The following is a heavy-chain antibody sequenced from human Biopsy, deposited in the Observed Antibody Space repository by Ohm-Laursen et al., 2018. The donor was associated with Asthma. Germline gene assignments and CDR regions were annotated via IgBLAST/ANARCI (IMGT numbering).Heavy chain of an antibody. CDR1: GFAVSRDH. V-gene: IGHV3-53*01. CDR2: IYSGGTS. Sequence: SLRLSCAASGFAVSRDHMFWVRQAPGKGLEWVSVIYSGGTSHTADSVRGRFTIPRDYSKNTLYLQMHSLRAEDTAVYYCARGDSSNWSHYYFDYWGRGTLVTVSS. J-gene: IGHJ4*02. D-gene: IGHD3-22*01. CDR3: ARGDSSNWSHYYFDY.